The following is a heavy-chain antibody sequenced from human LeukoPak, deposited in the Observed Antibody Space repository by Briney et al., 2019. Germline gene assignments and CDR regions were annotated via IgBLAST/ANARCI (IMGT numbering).Heavy chain of an antibody. CDR2: IYYSGST. CDR3: ARVYLGYSRD. V-gene: IGHV4-59*01. J-gene: IGHJ4*02. D-gene: IGHD6-13*01. Sequence: LETLSLTCTVSGGSNYWSWIRQPPGKGLEWIGYIYYSGSTNYNPSLKSRVTISVDTSKNQFSLKLSSVTAADTAVYYCARVYLGYSRDWGQGTLVTVSS. CDR1: GGSNY.